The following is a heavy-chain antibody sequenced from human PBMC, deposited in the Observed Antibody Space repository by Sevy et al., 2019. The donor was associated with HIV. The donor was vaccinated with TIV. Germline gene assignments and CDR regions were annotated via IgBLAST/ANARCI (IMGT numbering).Heavy chain of an antibody. CDR3: ATDSVQLKGRYYDSSGYYLHY. Sequence: ASVKVSCKVSGYIFTELSMHWVRQAPGKGLEWMGGFDPEDGETIYAQKFQGRVTMTEDTSTDTAYMDLSSLRSEDTAVYYCATDSVQLKGRYYDSSGYYLHYWGQGTLVTVSS. CDR1: GYIFTELS. V-gene: IGHV1-24*01. D-gene: IGHD3-22*01. CDR2: FDPEDGET. J-gene: IGHJ4*02.